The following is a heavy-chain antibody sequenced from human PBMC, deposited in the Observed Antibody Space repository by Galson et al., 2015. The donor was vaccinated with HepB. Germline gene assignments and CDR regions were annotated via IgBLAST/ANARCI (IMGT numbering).Heavy chain of an antibody. CDR2: ISGSGGRT. CDR1: GFTSGDYA. D-gene: IGHD4-17*01. J-gene: IGHJ4*02. V-gene: IGHV3-23*01. CDR3: AKDWASGDSVPYRFDY. Sequence: SLRLSCAASGFTSGDYAMSWVRQAPGKGLEWVSSISGSGGRTHYAASVKGRITISRDNSKNTLSLQMNSLRAENTAVYYCAKDWASGDSVPYRFDYWGQGTLVTVSS.